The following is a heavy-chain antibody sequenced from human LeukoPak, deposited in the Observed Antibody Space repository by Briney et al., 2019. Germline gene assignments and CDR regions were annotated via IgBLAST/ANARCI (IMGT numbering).Heavy chain of an antibody. CDR1: GGSTSRYY. CDR3: ARLPGIAAV. D-gene: IGHD6-13*01. J-gene: IGHJ4*02. CDR2: IYYSGST. Sequence: SETLSLTRTASGGSTSRYYWSWIRQPPGKRLEWLGYIYYSGSTTYNPSLKSRLTMSVDTSKNQISLKLISLTAADTAVYYCARLPGIAAVWGQGTLVTVSS. V-gene: IGHV4-59*08.